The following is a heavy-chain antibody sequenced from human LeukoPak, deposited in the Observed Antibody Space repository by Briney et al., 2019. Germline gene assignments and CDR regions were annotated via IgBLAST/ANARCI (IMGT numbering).Heavy chain of an antibody. CDR2: ISYDGSNK. CDR3: ARDVSYSSSWMRGVDFDY. D-gene: IGHD6-13*01. J-gene: IGHJ4*02. Sequence: PGGSLRLSCVASGFTFSSRDWMTWVRQAPGKGLEWVAVISYDGSNKYYADSVKGRFTISRDNSKNTLYLQMNSLRAEDTAVYYCARDVSYSSSWMRGVDFDYWGQGTLVTVSS. V-gene: IGHV3-30*03. CDR1: GFTFSSRDW.